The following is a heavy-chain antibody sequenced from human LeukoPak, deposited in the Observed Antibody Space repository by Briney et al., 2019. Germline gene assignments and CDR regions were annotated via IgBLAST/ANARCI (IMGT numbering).Heavy chain of an antibody. D-gene: IGHD2-2*01. CDR3: ARSKAHLSTSWYGNWFDP. J-gene: IGHJ5*02. CDR2: IYHSGDT. Sequence: SETLSLTCAVSGGSISSSSYYWGWIRQPPGKGLEWIGSIYHSGDTYYNPSPRSRVTISLDTSKNQLSLKLSSVTAADTAVYYCARSKAHLSTSWYGNWFDPWGQGTLVTVSS. CDR1: GGSISSSSYY. V-gene: IGHV4-39*07.